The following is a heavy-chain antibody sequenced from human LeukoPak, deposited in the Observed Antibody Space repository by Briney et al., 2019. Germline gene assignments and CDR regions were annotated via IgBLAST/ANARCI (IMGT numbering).Heavy chain of an antibody. J-gene: IGHJ4*02. Sequence: GESLRLSCAASGFTVSSNYMSWVRQAPGKGLEWVSVIYSGGSTYYADSVKGRFTISRDNSKNTLYLQMNSLRAEDTAVYYCAREGIAAAGKGAPFDYWGQGTLVTVSS. CDR2: IYSGGST. V-gene: IGHV3-53*01. CDR3: AREGIAAAGKGAPFDY. D-gene: IGHD6-13*01. CDR1: GFTVSSNY.